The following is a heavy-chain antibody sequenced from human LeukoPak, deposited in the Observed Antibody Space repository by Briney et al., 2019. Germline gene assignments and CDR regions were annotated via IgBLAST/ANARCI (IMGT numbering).Heavy chain of an antibody. CDR1: GGTFSSYA. Sequence: ASVKVSCKASGGTFSSYAISWVRQAPGQGLEWMGRIIPIFGIANYAQKFQGRVTITADKSTSTAYMELSSLRSEDTAVYYCARIERDGYINYYFDYWGQGTLVTVSS. J-gene: IGHJ4*02. CDR2: IIPIFGIA. D-gene: IGHD5-24*01. V-gene: IGHV1-69*04. CDR3: ARIERDGYINYYFDY.